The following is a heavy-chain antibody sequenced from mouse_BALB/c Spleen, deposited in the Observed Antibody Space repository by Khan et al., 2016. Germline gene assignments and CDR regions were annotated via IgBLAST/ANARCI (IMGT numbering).Heavy chain of an antibody. CDR1: GDSITSGF. D-gene: IGHD2-3*01. V-gene: IGHV3-8*02. CDR3: ARIYDDFYYAMDY. Sequence: EVELVESGPSLVKPSQTLSLTCSVTGDSITSGFWNWIRKFPGNNLEYMGYISYSGSTYYNPSLKSRISITRDTSKNQYYLQLNSVTTEDTATYYCARIYDDFYYAMDYWGQGTSVNVSS. J-gene: IGHJ4*01. CDR2: ISYSGST.